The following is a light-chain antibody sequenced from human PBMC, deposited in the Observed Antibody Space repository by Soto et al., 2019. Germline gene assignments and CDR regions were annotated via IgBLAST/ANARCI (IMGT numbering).Light chain of an antibody. V-gene: IGLV2-23*02. Sequence: QSALTQPASVSGSPGQSITISCTGSSSDVGSYDLVSWYQQHPGKAPKLMIFEVSKRPSGVSNRFSGSKSGNTASLTISGLQADDEADYYCCSCTTSSTSRYVFGSGTKVTVL. CDR1: SSDVGSYDL. CDR3: CSCTTSSTSRYV. CDR2: EVS. J-gene: IGLJ1*01.